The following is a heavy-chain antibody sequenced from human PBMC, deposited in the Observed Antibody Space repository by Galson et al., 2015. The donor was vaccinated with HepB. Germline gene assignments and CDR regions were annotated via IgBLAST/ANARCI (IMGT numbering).Heavy chain of an antibody. Sequence: SLRLSCADSGFTFSDYYLTWIRQAPGKGLECLSYISSNTFYTTYADSVKGRFTISRDIAKNSLSLQMHSLRDEDTAVYYCARAAFSSNSYWYFDLWGRGTLVTVSS. D-gene: IGHD2-2*01. J-gene: IGHJ2*01. CDR3: ARAAFSSNSYWYFDL. CDR1: GFTFSDYY. V-gene: IGHV3-11*06. CDR2: ISSNTFYT.